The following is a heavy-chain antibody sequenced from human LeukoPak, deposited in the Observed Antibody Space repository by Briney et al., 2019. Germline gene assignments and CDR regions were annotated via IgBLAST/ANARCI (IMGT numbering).Heavy chain of an antibody. CDR2: ISYDGSNK. J-gene: IGHJ4*02. CDR1: GFTFSSYA. CDR3: ARDRGIQLWNHHRSYFDY. Sequence: PGRSLRLSCAASGFTFSSYAMHWVRQAPGKGLEWVAVISYDGSNKYYADSVKGRFTISRDNSKNTLYLQMNSLRAEDTAVYYCARDRGIQLWNHHRSYFDYWGQGTLVTVSS. D-gene: IGHD5-18*01. V-gene: IGHV3-30*04.